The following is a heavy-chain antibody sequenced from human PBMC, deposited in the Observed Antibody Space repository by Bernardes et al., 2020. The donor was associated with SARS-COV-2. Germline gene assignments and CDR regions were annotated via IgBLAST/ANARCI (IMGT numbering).Heavy chain of an antibody. V-gene: IGHV3-13*01. Sequence: GGSLRLSCAASGFTFRNYDMHWVRQSTGRGLEWVSGIGTAGDTYFRGSVTGRFSISRDDGQKSLYLQMNNLRAEDTALYYCANLGGSGWYMDYWGQGTLVTVSS. J-gene: IGHJ4*02. CDR2: IGTAGDT. CDR1: GFTFRNYD. D-gene: IGHD6-19*01. CDR3: ANLGGSGWYMDY.